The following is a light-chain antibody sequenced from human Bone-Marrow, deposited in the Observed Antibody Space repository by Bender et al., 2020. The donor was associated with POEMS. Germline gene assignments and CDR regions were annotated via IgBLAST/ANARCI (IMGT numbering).Light chain of an antibody. CDR2: SNY. CDR1: SSNIGSSY. V-gene: IGLV1-47*01. J-gene: IGLJ1*01. CDR3: AAWDDSLGGPV. Sequence: QSVLTQPPSASGTPGQRLSNSCSGSSSNIGSSYVYWYQQFPGSAPKLLIYSNYQRPSGVPDRFSGSKSGTSASLAISGLRSEDEADYYCAAWDDSLGGPVFGTGTRVTVL.